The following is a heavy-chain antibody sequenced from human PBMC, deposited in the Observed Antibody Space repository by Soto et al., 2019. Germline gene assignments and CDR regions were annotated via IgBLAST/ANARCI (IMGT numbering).Heavy chain of an antibody. J-gene: IGHJ6*01. V-gene: IGHV3-73*01. Sequence: PWGSLRISCAASEFIFSGSAIRWVRQASGKGLDLVGRIRSRANNFATSSAASVKGRFTFSRDDSKNTAYLQMNTLKPEDTAVYYCARGQGAAIGDYYYHGMDVWGQGTTVTVSS. CDR2: IRSRANNFAT. CDR3: ARGQGAAIGDYYYHGMDV. D-gene: IGHD2-2*02. CDR1: EFIFSGSA.